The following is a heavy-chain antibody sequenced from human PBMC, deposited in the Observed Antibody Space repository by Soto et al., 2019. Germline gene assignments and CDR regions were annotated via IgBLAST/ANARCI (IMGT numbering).Heavy chain of an antibody. CDR3: ARSGIMITFGGVIAPLWFDT. CDR1: GGSISSGDYY. V-gene: IGHV4-30-4*01. Sequence: PSETLSLTCTVSGGSISSGDYYWSWIRQPPGKGLEWIGYIYYSGSTYYNPSLKSRVTISVDTSKNQFSLKLSSVTAADTAVYYCARSGIMITFGGVIAPLWFDTWGQGTLVTVSS. J-gene: IGHJ5*02. CDR2: IYYSGST. D-gene: IGHD3-16*02.